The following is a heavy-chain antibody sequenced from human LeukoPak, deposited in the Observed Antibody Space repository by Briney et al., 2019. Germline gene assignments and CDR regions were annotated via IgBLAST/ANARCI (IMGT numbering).Heavy chain of an antibody. D-gene: IGHD4-17*01. CDR2: IIPIFDTA. CDR3: ARPDYGDYRFRRSFVH. Sequence: SVKNSFKASGGTFNSDAISWVRQAPGRGLEWMGAIIPIFDTANYTQKFQGRVTITADEATSTAYMELNRLRSEDTAVYYCARPDYGDYRFRRSFVHWGQGDPGTVSS. J-gene: IGHJ4*02. CDR1: GGTFNSDA. V-gene: IGHV1-69*13.